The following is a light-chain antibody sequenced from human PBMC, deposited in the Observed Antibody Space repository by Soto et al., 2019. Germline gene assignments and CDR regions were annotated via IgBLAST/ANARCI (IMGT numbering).Light chain of an antibody. CDR3: CSYTTRNTFV. Sequence: QSVLTQPASVSGSLGQSITISCSGTSSDVGAYNYVSWYQQYPGKAPKLMIYHVTDRPSGVSNRFSGSKSGNTASLTISGLQAEDEADYYCCSYTTRNTFVFGTGTKVTV. CDR1: SSDVGAYNY. V-gene: IGLV2-14*01. CDR2: HVT. J-gene: IGLJ1*01.